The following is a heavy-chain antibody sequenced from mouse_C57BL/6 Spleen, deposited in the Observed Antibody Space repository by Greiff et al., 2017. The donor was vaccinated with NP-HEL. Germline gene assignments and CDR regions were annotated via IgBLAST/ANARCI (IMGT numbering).Heavy chain of an antibody. CDR2: IYPGDGDT. CDR3: ARGRLRYAMDY. J-gene: IGHJ4*01. V-gene: IGHV1-80*01. Sequence: LVESGAELVKPGASVKISCKASGYAFSSYWMNWVKQRPGKGLEWIGQIYPGDGDTNYNGKFKGKATLTADKSSSTAYMQLSSLTSEDSAVYFCARGRLRYAMDYWGQGTSVTVSS. CDR1: GYAFSSYW. D-gene: IGHD2-4*01.